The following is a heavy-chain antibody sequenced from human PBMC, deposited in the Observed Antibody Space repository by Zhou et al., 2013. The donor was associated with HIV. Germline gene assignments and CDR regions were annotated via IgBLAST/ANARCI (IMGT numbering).Heavy chain of an antibody. CDR3: ARDGRGYSAYDPYYYGMDV. CDR1: GDSISNYY. J-gene: IGHJ6*02. V-gene: IGHV4-4*07. Sequence: QVQLQESGPGLVKPSETLSLTCTVSGDSISNYYWNWLRQPAGRGLEWIGRIYLSGSTNHNPSLKGRVTMSVDTPXNQISLKLTSVTAADTAVYYCARDGRGYSAYDPYYYGMDVWGQGTTVTVS. CDR2: IYLSGST. D-gene: IGHD5-12*01.